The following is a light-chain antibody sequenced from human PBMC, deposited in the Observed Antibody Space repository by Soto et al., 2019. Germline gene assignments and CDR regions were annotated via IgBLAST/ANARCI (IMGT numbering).Light chain of an antibody. Sequence: QSVLTQPPSVSGAPGQRVTISCTGSSSNIGAGYDVHWYQQLPRTAPKVLIYGNSNRPSGVPDRFSGSKSGTSASLAITGLQAEDEADYYCQSYDSSLSGFVFGTGTKLTVL. CDR2: GNS. V-gene: IGLV1-40*01. J-gene: IGLJ1*01. CDR3: QSYDSSLSGFV. CDR1: SSNIGAGYD.